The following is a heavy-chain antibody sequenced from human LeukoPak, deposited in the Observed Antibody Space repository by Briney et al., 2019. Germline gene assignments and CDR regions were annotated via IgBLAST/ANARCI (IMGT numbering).Heavy chain of an antibody. V-gene: IGHV3-11*06. J-gene: IGHJ3*02. D-gene: IGHD4-11*01. CDR3: ARAAATVTHTDAFDI. CDR2: ISSSSSYT. CDR1: GFTFSDYY. Sequence: GGSLRLSCAASGFTFSDYYMSWIRQAPGKGLEWVSYISSSSSYTNYADSVKGRFTISRDNAKNSLYLQMNSLRAEDTAVYYCARAAATVTHTDAFDIWGQGTMVTVSS.